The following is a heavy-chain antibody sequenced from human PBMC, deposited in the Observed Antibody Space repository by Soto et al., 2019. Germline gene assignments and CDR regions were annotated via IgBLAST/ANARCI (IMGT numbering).Heavy chain of an antibody. V-gene: IGHV3-21*02. CDR2: ISSTTNYI. CDR3: ARESEDLTSNFDY. CDR1: GFTFTRYS. Sequence: EVQLVESGGGLVKPGGSLRLSCAASGFTFTRYSMNWVRQAPGKWLEWVSSISSTTNYIYYADSMKGRFTVSRDNAKNSVYLDMNILSAEDTAVYYCARESEDLTSNFDYLGQGTLVTVSS. J-gene: IGHJ4*02.